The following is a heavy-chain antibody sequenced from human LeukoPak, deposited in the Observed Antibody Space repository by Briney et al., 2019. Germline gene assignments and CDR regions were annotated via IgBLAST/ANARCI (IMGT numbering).Heavy chain of an antibody. Sequence: ASVKVSCKASGYTLTNYGITWVRQAPGQGLEWMGWISAYNGNTNYAQKFQGRVTMTTDTSTTTAYMELRSLRSDDTGVYYCARGVGQTTGTTGGYYFDFWGQGTLVTVSS. V-gene: IGHV1-18*01. CDR3: ARGVGQTTGTTGGYYFDF. D-gene: IGHD1-1*01. J-gene: IGHJ4*02. CDR1: GYTLTNYG. CDR2: ISAYNGNT.